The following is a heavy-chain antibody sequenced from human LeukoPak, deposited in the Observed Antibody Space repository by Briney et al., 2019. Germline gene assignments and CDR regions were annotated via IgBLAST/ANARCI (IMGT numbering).Heavy chain of an antibody. CDR1: GFTFSNYW. CDR3: ARDSEFGGIDY. CDR2: ISSDESIT. V-gene: IGHV3-74*01. D-gene: IGHD3-16*01. Sequence: GGSLRLSCAASGFTFSNYWMHWVRQAPGKGLVWVSRISSDESITSYADSVKGRFTISRDNAKNTLFLQMNGLRAEDTAVYYCARDSEFGGIDYWGQGTLVTVSS. J-gene: IGHJ4*02.